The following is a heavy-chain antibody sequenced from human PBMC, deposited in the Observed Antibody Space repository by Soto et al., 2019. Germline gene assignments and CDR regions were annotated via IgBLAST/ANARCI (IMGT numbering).Heavy chain of an antibody. Sequence: SETLSLTCTVSGFSISSYYWSWIRQPPGKGLEWIGYIYYSGSTNYNPSLKSRVTISVDTSKNQFSLKLSSVTAADTAVYYCAGRKWLRFMSAFDIWGQGTMVTVSS. D-gene: IGHD5-12*01. CDR3: AGRKWLRFMSAFDI. J-gene: IGHJ3*02. V-gene: IGHV4-59*01. CDR2: IYYSGST. CDR1: GFSISSYY.